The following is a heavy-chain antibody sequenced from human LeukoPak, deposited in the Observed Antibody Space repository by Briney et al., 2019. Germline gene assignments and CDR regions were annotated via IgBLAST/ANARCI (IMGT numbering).Heavy chain of an antibody. CDR1: GGSISSGTYY. CDR2: FYYSGST. V-gene: IGHV4-39*07. CDR3: ASGPPSDWSQFDY. D-gene: IGHD3-9*01. J-gene: IGHJ4*02. Sequence: ASETLSLTCTVSGGSISSGTYYWGWIRQPPGKGLEWIGSFYYSGSTYYNPSLKSRVTISVDTSKNQFSLKLSSVTAADTAVYYCASGPPSDWSQFDYWGQGTLVTVSS.